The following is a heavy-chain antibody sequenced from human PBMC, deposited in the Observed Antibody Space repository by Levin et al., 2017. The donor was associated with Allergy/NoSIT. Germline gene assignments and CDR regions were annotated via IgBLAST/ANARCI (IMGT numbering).Heavy chain of an antibody. D-gene: IGHD5-18*01. Sequence: PSETLSLTCAVYGGSFSGYYWSWIRQPPGKGLEWIGEINHSGSTNYNPSLKSRVTISVDTSKNQFSLKLSSVTAADTAVYYCARGGGGYSYGYPSNRWRWKPFDYWGQGTLVTVSS. J-gene: IGHJ4*02. CDR1: GGSFSGYY. CDR2: INHSGST. V-gene: IGHV4-34*01. CDR3: ARGGGGYSYGYPSNRWRWKPFDY.